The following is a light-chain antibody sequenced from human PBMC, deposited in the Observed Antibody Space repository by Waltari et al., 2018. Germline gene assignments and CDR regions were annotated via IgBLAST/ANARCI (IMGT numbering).Light chain of an antibody. Sequence: QSVLTQPPSVSAAPGQKVTISCPGGTPTIGNYYVSWSQHLPGAAPKLLIYDNDKRPSGIPDRFSASRSGTSATLGITGLQIGDEADYYCATWDNSLTDVVFGGGTKLTVL. CDR3: ATWDNSLTDVV. CDR1: TPTIGNYY. CDR2: DND. V-gene: IGLV1-51*01. J-gene: IGLJ2*01.